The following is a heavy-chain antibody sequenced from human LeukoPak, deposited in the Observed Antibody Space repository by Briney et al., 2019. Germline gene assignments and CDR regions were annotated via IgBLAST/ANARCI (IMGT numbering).Heavy chain of an antibody. CDR1: GFTFNSYS. V-gene: IGHV3-48*04. J-gene: IGHJ3*02. CDR3: ARSIMYGDHGEDI. CDR2: INSVGGTT. D-gene: IGHD4-17*01. Sequence: GGYLRLSCEASGFTFNSYSFNWVRQAPGKGLEWISYINSVGGTTFYADSVKGRFTIFRDNAKNTLYLQMDSLRAEDAAIYYCARSIMYGDHGEDIWGQGTVVAVSS.